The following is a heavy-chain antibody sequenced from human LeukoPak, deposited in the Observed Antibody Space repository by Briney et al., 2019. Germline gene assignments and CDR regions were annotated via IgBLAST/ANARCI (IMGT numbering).Heavy chain of an antibody. CDR1: GYTFTSNY. V-gene: IGHV1-46*01. D-gene: IGHD5-18*01. Sequence: ASVKVSCKAFGYTFTSNYMHWVRQAPGQGPEWMGVINPSGGSTSYAQKFQGRLTMTRDMSTSTVYMELSSLRSEDTAVYYCAREKDVDTAMYDYWGQGTLVTVSS. J-gene: IGHJ4*02. CDR2: INPSGGST. CDR3: AREKDVDTAMYDY.